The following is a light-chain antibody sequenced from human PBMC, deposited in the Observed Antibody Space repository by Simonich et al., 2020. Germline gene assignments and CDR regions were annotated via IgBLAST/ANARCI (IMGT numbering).Light chain of an antibody. CDR3: QQYNNWPPYT. J-gene: IGKJ2*01. V-gene: IGKV3-15*01. Sequence: EIVMTQSPPTLSVSPGERATLSCRASQSVSSNLAWYQQKPGQAPRLLIYGASTRATGIPARFSCSGSGTEFTLTISSMQSEDFAVYYCQQYNNWPPYTFGQGTKLEIK. CDR2: GAS. CDR1: QSVSSN.